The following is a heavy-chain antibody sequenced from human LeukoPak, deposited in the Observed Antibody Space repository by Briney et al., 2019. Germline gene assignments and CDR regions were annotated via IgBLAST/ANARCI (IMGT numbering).Heavy chain of an antibody. J-gene: IGHJ5*02. D-gene: IGHD1-26*01. CDR2: ISGGGVTT. Sequence: PGGSLRLSCEASGFTFSNYAMSRVRQAPGKGLEWVSVISGGGVTTDYADSVKGRFTISRDNSKNTLYLQMNSLRAEDTAVYYCAKDASGSSRRWFDPWGQGTLVTVSS. CDR1: GFTFSNYA. CDR3: AKDASGSSRRWFDP. V-gene: IGHV3-23*01.